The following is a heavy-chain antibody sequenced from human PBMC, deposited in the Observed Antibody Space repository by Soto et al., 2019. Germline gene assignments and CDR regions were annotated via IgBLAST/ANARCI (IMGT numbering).Heavy chain of an antibody. V-gene: IGHV3-21*06. CDR3: SREAEDLTSNFDY. Sequence: GGSLRLSCAASGFTFTRYSMNWVRQAPGKGLEWVSSISSTTNYIYYGDSMKGRFTISRDNAKNSLYLEMNSLRAEDTAVYYCSREAEDLTSNFDYWGQGTLVTVSS. CDR2: ISSTTNYI. CDR1: GFTFTRYS. J-gene: IGHJ4*02.